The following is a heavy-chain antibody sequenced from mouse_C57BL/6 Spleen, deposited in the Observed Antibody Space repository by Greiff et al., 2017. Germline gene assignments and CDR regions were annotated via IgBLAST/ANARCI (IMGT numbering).Heavy chain of an antibody. D-gene: IGHD1-1*01. CDR3: ARFPLLLRHGYFDY. J-gene: IGHJ2*01. CDR2: INPNYGTT. CDR1: GYSFTDYN. V-gene: IGHV1-39*01. Sequence: VQLKESGPELVKPGASVKISCKASGYSFTDYNMNWVKQSNGKSLEWIGVINPNYGTTSYNQKLKGTATLTVDQSSSTAYMQLNSLTSEDSAVYYCARFPLLLRHGYFDYWGQGTTLTVSS.